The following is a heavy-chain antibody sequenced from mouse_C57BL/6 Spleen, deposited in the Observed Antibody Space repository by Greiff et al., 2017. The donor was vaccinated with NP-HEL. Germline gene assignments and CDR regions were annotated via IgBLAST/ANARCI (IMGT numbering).Heavy chain of an antibody. CDR2: IYPRSGNT. D-gene: IGHD2-5*01. Sequence: VQLQQSGAELARPGASVKLSCKASGYTFTSYGISWVKQRTGQGLEWIGEIYPRSGNTYYNEKFKGKATLTADTSSSAAYMELRSLTSEDAAVYFCVYYSSFRFGYWGKGALVTAS. J-gene: IGHJ3*01. CDR3: VYYSSFRFGY. V-gene: IGHV1-81*01. CDR1: GYTFTSYG.